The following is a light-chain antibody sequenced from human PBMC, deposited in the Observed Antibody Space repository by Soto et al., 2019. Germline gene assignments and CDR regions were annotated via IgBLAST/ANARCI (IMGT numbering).Light chain of an antibody. CDR3: QQYENWPLT. CDR1: QTISSN. CDR2: GAS. V-gene: IGKV3-15*01. Sequence: EIVMTQSPATLSVSLGERATLSCRASQTISSNLAWYQQKPGQAPRLLIYGASTGATGIPVRFSGSGSGTEFTLTISSLQSEDIAIYYCQQYENWPLTFGGGTKVEIK. J-gene: IGKJ4*01.